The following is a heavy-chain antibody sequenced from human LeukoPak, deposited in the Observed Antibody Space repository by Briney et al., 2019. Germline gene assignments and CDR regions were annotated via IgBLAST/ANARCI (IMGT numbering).Heavy chain of an antibody. CDR3: ASGGYALGIRKHPFDY. J-gene: IGHJ4*02. D-gene: IGHD7-27*01. V-gene: IGHV3-21*01. Sequence: GGSLRLSCAASGFTFSSYSMNWVRQAPGKGLEWVSSISSSSSYIYYADSVKGRFTISRDNAKNSLYLQMNSLRAEDTAVYYCASGGYALGIRKHPFDYWGQGTLVTVSS. CDR1: GFTFSSYS. CDR2: ISSSSSYI.